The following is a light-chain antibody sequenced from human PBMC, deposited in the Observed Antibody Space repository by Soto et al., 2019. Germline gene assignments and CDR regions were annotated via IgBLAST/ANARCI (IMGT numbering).Light chain of an antibody. CDR2: LGS. CDR1: QSLLHSNGYNY. V-gene: IGKV2-28*01. CDR3: MQALQTPLT. J-gene: IGKJ4*01. Sequence: DIVMTQSPLSLPVTPGEPASISCRSSQSLLHSNGYNYLDWYLQKPGQSPQLLIYLGSSRASRVPDRFSGSGSGTDITLKISRVEAEDVGVYFCMQALQTPLTFGGGTKVEIK.